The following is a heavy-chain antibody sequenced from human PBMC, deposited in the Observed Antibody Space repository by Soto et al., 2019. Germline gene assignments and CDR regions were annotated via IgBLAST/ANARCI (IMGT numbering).Heavy chain of an antibody. D-gene: IGHD3-22*01. J-gene: IGHJ4*02. CDR1: GYTFTSYG. CDR3: ARGYYYDSSGYYPIGY. CDR2: ISAYNGNT. Sequence: GASVKVSCKASGYTFTSYGISWVRQAPGQGLEWMGWISAYNGNTNYAQKLQGRVTMTTDTSTSTAYVELRSLRSDDTAVYYCARGYYYDSSGYYPIGYWGQGTLVTVSS. V-gene: IGHV1-18*01.